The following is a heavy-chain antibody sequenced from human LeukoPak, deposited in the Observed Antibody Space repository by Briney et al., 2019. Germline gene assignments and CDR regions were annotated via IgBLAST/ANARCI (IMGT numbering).Heavy chain of an antibody. CDR3: ARTPTPYYYDSSGYYYFDY. J-gene: IGHJ4*02. Sequence: SVKVSCKASGGTFSSYAISWVRQAPGQGPEWMGGIIPIFGTANYAQKFQGKVTITTDESTSTAYMELSSLRSEDTAVYYCARTPTPYYYDSSGYYYFDYWGQGTLVTVSS. D-gene: IGHD3-22*01. V-gene: IGHV1-69*05. CDR1: GGTFSSYA. CDR2: IIPIFGTA.